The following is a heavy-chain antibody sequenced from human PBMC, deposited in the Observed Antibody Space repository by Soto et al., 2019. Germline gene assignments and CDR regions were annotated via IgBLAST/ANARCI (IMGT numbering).Heavy chain of an antibody. Sequence: QVHLVQSGAEVKESGASVTVSCKASGYTLKNYDLSWIRQAPGQGLEWMGWVTGYNGKTKYSEKFHGTLHVTTDPFSNTVYMELTSLKPDVTAFYFCGRDFGSCTAGECSSGWLDTCGQGTPVTGSS. CDR1: GYTLKNYD. CDR2: VTGYNGKT. CDR3: GRDFGSCTAGECSSGWLDT. J-gene: IGHJ5*02. V-gene: IGHV1-18*01. D-gene: IGHD2-8*02.